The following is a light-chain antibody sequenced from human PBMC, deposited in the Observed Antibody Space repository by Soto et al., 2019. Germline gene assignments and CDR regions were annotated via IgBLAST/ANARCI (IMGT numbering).Light chain of an antibody. CDR2: DVS. Sequence: LTQPPSVSGSPGQSVAISRTGTSSDVGGSNGVSWYQQPPGTAPKLMIYDVSNRPSGVPDRFSGSKSGNTASLTISGLQAEDEGDYYCSSYTSSSTYVFGTGTKVTVL. CDR3: SSYTSSSTYV. CDR1: SSDVGGSNG. V-gene: IGLV2-18*02. J-gene: IGLJ1*01.